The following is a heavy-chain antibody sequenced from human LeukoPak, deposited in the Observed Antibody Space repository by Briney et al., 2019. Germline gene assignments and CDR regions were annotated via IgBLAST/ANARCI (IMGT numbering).Heavy chain of an antibody. J-gene: IGHJ4*02. CDR3: ARDRLYYYDSSGYLDY. CDR1: GFTFSSYA. Sequence: GGSLRLSCAASGFTFSSYAMHWVRQAPRKGLEWVAVISYDGSNKYYADSVKGRFTISRDNSKNTLYLQMNSLRAEDTAVYYCARDRLYYYDSSGYLDYWGQGTLVTVSS. V-gene: IGHV3-30-3*01. D-gene: IGHD3-22*01. CDR2: ISYDGSNK.